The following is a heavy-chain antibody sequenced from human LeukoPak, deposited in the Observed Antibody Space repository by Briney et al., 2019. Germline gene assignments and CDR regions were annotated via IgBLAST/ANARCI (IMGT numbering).Heavy chain of an antibody. V-gene: IGHV4-59*01. CDR1: GGSISSYY. CDR2: IYYSGST. CDR3: ARGGTGYSSSCFDY. Sequence: PSETLSLTCTVSGGSISSYYWSWIRQPPGKGLEWIGYIYYSGSTNYNPSLKSRVTISVDTSKNQFSLKLSSVTAADTAVYYCARGGTGYSSSCFDYWGQGTLVTVSS. J-gene: IGHJ4*02. D-gene: IGHD6-13*01.